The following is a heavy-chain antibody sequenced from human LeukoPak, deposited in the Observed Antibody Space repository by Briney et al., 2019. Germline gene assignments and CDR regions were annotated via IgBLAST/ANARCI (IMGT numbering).Heavy chain of an antibody. J-gene: IGHJ4*02. Sequence: GGTLRLSCAASGFTFSNYGMAWVRPVPGKGLEWVSAISASASSTYYTDSVKGRFTISRDNSKNTLYLQMNSLRAEDTAVYYCAKNLYYYDSSGHLFDYWGQGTLVTVSS. CDR3: AKNLYYYDSSGHLFDY. D-gene: IGHD3-22*01. CDR2: ISASASST. CDR1: GFTFSNYG. V-gene: IGHV3-23*01.